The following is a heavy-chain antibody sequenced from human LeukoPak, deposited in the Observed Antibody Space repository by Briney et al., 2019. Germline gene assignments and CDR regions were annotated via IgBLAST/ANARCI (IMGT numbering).Heavy chain of an antibody. Sequence: LGGSLRLSCAASGFTFSSYEMNWVRQAPGKGLEWVSYISSSGSTIYYADSVKGRFTISRDNAKNSLYLQMNSLRAEDTAVYYCARAGSGFGDPGVVVMTSPFDYWGQGTLVTVSS. V-gene: IGHV3-48*03. CDR1: GFTFSSYE. CDR2: ISSSGSTI. D-gene: IGHD3-22*01. J-gene: IGHJ4*02. CDR3: ARAGSGFGDPGVVVMTSPFDY.